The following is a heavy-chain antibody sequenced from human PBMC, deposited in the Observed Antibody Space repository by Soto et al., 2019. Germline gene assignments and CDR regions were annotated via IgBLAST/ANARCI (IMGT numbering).Heavy chain of an antibody. Sequence: GGSLRLSCALSGGDFSRFAMSWVRQAPGQGLEWVSAIRGSGDGTSYIGSVAGRFTISRDNLKNTLYLQMDRLRAEDTAVYFCAKHIPWEWDQAWLDSWGPGTLVTVSS. D-gene: IGHD1-26*01. CDR1: GGDFSRFA. V-gene: IGHV3-23*01. J-gene: IGHJ5*01. CDR3: AKHIPWEWDQAWLDS. CDR2: IRGSGDGT.